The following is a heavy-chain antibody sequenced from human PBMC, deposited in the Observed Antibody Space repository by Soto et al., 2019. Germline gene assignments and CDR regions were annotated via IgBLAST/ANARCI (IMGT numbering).Heavy chain of an antibody. J-gene: IGHJ6*02. V-gene: IGHV3-33*08. D-gene: IGHD2-21*02. Sequence: QVQLVESGGGVVQPGGSLRLSCTTSGFTFNTYGMHWVRQAPGKGLEWVAIIWYDGSNKYYADSVKGRFTISRDNSKNTLQLQMNSLRAEDTALYYCARSDCTGAYCYSWRFNYGVDVWGQGTTVTVSS. CDR2: IWYDGSNK. CDR1: GFTFNTYG. CDR3: ARSDCTGAYCYSWRFNYGVDV.